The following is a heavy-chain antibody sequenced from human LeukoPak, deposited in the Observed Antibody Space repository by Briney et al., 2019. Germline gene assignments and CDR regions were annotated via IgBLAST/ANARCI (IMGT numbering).Heavy chain of an antibody. Sequence: SETLSLTCTVSGGSISSYYWSWIRQPAGKGLEWIGRIYTSGSTNHNPSLKSRVTMSVDTSKNQFSLKLSSVTAADTAVYYCARDDYYDSSGYYPFAYWGQGTLVTVSS. CDR3: ARDDYYDSSGYYPFAY. J-gene: IGHJ4*02. CDR2: IYTSGST. V-gene: IGHV4-4*07. D-gene: IGHD3-22*01. CDR1: GGSISSYY.